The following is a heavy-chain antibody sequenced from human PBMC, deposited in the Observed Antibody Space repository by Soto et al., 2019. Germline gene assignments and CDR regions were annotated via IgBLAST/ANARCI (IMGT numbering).Heavy chain of an antibody. V-gene: IGHV4-30-4*08. CDR2: IFYSGTT. D-gene: IGHD3-16*01. CDR3: AEGWIEGDDAFDI. J-gene: IGHJ3*02. Sequence: SETLSLTCTFSGGSISSGGYYWSWIRQHPGKGLEWIGYIFYSGTTYYNPSLKSRVTISVDTSKNQFSLKLSSVTAADTAVYYCAEGWIEGDDAFDIWGQGTMVT. CDR1: GGSISSGGYY.